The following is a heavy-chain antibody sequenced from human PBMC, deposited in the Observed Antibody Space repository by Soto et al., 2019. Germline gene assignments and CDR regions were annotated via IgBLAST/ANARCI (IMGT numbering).Heavy chain of an antibody. CDR1: WDSVSSNIVA. CDR3: ARHKAGGDYSFAY. D-gene: IGHD4-17*01. CDR2: TYYRSKWYN. V-gene: IGHV6-1*01. J-gene: IGHJ4*02. Sequence: PSQTLSLTCAVSWDSVSSNIVAWNWIRQSPSRGLEWLGRTYYRSKWYNDYAVPVKSRITINPDTSKNQFSLQLNSVTPEDTAVYNCARHKAGGDYSFAYWGQGTLVTVSS.